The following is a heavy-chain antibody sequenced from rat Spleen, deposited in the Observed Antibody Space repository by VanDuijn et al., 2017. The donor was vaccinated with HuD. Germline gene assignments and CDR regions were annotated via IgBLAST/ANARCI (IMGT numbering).Heavy chain of an antibody. CDR2: ITDGGCNT. D-gene: IGHD1-1*01. CDR3: TTVLQGHGFAY. J-gene: IGHJ3*01. V-gene: IGHV5-31*01. CDR1: GLILKNYR. Sequence: EVQLVESGGGLVQTGRSLKLSCIAPGLILKNYRMTWLRPVPGKGLEWVASITDGGCNTFYPDSVRGRFTISRDIAKATLYLQMNSLRSEDTATYSCTTVLQGHGFAYWGQGTLVTVSS.